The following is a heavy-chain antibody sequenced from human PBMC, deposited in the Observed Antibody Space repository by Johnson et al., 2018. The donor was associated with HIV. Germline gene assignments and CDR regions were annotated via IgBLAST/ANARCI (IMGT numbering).Heavy chain of an antibody. CDR2: IRYDGSNK. D-gene: IGHD3-22*01. CDR1: GFTFSSYG. CDR3: AKANYYVYAVDI. J-gene: IGHJ3*02. V-gene: IGHV3-30*02. Sequence: QVQLVESGGGVVQPGRSLRLSCAASGFTFSSYGMNWVRQAPGKGLEWVAVIRYDGSNKYYADSVTGRFTISRDNSKNTLYLHMNSLRVEDTAVYYCAKANYYVYAVDIWGPGTMVTVSS.